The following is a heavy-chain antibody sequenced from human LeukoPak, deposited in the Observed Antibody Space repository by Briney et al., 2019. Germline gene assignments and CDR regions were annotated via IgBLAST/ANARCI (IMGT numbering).Heavy chain of an antibody. V-gene: IGHV1-18*01. Sequence: ASVKVSCKASGYTFTSDGISWVRQAPGQGLEWMGWISAYNGNTNYAQKLQGRVTMTTDTSTSTAYMELRSLRSDDTAVYYCARRLMVYARVYGMDVWGQGTTVTVSS. CDR1: GYTFTSDG. J-gene: IGHJ6*02. CDR2: ISAYNGNT. D-gene: IGHD2-8*01. CDR3: ARRLMVYARVYGMDV.